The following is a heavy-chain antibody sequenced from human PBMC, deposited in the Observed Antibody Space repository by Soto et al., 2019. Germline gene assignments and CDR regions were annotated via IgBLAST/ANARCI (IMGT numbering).Heavy chain of an antibody. V-gene: IGHV4-34*01. Sequence: QVQLQQWGAGMLKPSETLSLTCAVYGGSFSGYYWSWIRQPPGKGLEWIGEINHSGSTNYNPSLKSRVTISVDTSKNQFSLKLSSVTAADTAVYYCARVKWIVVVPAAACPHWLDPWGQGTLVTVSS. CDR1: GGSFSGYY. D-gene: IGHD2-2*01. CDR2: INHSGST. J-gene: IGHJ5*02. CDR3: ARVKWIVVVPAAACPHWLDP.